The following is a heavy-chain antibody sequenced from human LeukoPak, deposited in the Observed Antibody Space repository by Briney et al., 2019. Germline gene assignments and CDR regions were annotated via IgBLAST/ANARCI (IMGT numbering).Heavy chain of an antibody. Sequence: GESLKISCKGSGYSFPAYWVGWVRQMAGKGLEWMGIIFPGDSDARYSPAFQGQVTISVDKSTSTAYLQWSSLKASDTAKYYCVRHQDCSGGSCYPRAPDYWGQGTLVTVSS. D-gene: IGHD2-15*01. J-gene: IGHJ4*02. CDR1: GYSFPAYW. V-gene: IGHV5-51*01. CDR2: IFPGDSDA. CDR3: VRHQDCSGGSCYPRAPDY.